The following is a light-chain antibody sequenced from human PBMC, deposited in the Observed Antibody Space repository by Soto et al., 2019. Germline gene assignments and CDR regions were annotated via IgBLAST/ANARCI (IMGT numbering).Light chain of an antibody. CDR2: EGS. J-gene: IGLJ3*02. CDR1: SSDVGSYNL. V-gene: IGLV2-23*01. Sequence: QSVLTQPASVSGSPGQSITISCTGTSSDVGSYNLVSWYQQHPGKSPKLMIYEGSKRPSGVSNRFSGSKSGNTASLTISGLQAEDEADYDCCSYAASSTWVFGGVTKLTVL. CDR3: CSYAASSTWV.